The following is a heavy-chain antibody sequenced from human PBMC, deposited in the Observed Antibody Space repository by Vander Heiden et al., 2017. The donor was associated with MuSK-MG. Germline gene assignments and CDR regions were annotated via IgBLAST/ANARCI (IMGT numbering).Heavy chain of an antibody. CDR3: ARRGYYYDSSGYYLSYYFDY. Sequence: QVQLQESGPGLVKPSETLSLTCAVSGYSTSSGYYWGWIRQPPGKGLEWIGSIYHSGSTYYNPSLKSRVTISVDTSKNQFSLKLSSVTAADTAVYYCARRGYYYDSSGYYLSYYFDYWGQGTLVTVSS. J-gene: IGHJ4*02. D-gene: IGHD3-22*01. CDR1: GYSTSSGYY. V-gene: IGHV4-38-2*01. CDR2: IYHSGST.